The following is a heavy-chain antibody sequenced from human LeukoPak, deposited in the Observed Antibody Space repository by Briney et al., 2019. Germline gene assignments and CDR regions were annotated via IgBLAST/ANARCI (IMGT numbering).Heavy chain of an antibody. J-gene: IGHJ4*02. V-gene: IGHV4-39*01. CDR3: AGRATRDY. CDR1: GGSISSSSYY. Sequence: SETLSLTCTVSGGSISSSSYYWGWIRQPPGKGLEWIGSIYYSGSTYYNPSLKSRVTISVDTSKNQFSLKLSSVTAADTAVYYCAGRATRDYWGQGTLVTVSS. CDR2: IYYSGST.